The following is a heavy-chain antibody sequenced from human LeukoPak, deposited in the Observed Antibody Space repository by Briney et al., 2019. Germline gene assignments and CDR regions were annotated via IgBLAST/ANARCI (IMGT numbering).Heavy chain of an antibody. CDR3: ARDRELTVPPYYGMDV. V-gene: IGHV3-30-3*01. J-gene: IGHJ6*02. D-gene: IGHD3-10*01. Sequence: GGSLRLSCAASGFTFSSYTMHWVRQAPGKGLEWVAVISYDESNKYYADSVKGRFTISRDNSKNTLYLQMNSLRAEDTAVYCCARDRELTVPPYYGMDVWGQGTTVTVSS. CDR2: ISYDESNK. CDR1: GFTFSSYT.